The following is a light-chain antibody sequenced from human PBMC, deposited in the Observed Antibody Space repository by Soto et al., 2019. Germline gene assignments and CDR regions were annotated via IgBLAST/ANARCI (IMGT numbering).Light chain of an antibody. J-gene: IGKJ4*01. CDR3: QQYKSYSLT. V-gene: IGKV1-5*03. Sequence: DIQMTQSPSTLSASVGDRVTITCRASETIIYWLAWYQQKPGKAPKLLIYKASSLESGVPSRFSGSGSGTEFTLTISSLQPDDFATYYCQQYKSYSLTFGGGTKVEIK. CDR1: ETIIYW. CDR2: KAS.